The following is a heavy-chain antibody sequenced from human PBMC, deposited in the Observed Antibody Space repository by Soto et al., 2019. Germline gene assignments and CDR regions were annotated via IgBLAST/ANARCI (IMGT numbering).Heavy chain of an antibody. D-gene: IGHD1-26*01. V-gene: IGHV3-23*01. CDR1: GSNFAHQA. CDR2: VSGGGGGT. J-gene: IGHJ4*02. CDR3: VREGGDSSSLVDNYFDY. Sequence: SGGSLRLSCAASGSNFAHQAMSWVRQAPGTGLEWVSAVSGGGGGTYYADSVKGRFTISRDNSKNTLSLQMNSLRDEDTAVYYCVREGGDSSSLVDNYFDYWGQGALVTVSS.